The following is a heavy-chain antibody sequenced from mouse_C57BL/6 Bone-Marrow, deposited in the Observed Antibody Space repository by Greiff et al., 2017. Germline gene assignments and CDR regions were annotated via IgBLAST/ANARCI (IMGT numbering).Heavy chain of an antibody. D-gene: IGHD1-1*01. V-gene: IGHV1-26*01. CDR2: INPNNGGT. CDR3: ASTNYYYGSSHVYFDY. J-gene: IGHJ2*01. Sequence: VQLKQSGPELVKPGASVKISCKASGYTFTDYYMNWVKQSHGKSLEWIGDINPNNGGTSYNQKFKGKATLTVDKSSSTAYMELRSLTSEDSAVYYCASTNYYYGSSHVYFDYWGQGTTLTVSS. CDR1: GYTFTDYY.